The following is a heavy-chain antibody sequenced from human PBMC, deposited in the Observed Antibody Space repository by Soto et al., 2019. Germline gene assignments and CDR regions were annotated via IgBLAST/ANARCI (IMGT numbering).Heavy chain of an antibody. CDR3: ATDRRGGRYGAMDV. CDR1: GYTLTEIS. CDR2: FDPEEHKK. V-gene: IGHV1-24*01. Sequence: QVQLVQSWAEVKKPGASVKVSCTVSGYTLTEISIYWVRQAPGKGLEWMGGFDPEEHKKLYAQKFQGRVTLTEDKSRATADMELSSLKPEDAAVHYFATDRRGGRYGAMDVWGRGNKVTVSS. D-gene: IGHD1-26*01. J-gene: IGHJ6*02.